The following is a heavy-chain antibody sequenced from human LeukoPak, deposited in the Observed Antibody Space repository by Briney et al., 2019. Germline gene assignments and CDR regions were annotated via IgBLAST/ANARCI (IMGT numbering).Heavy chain of an antibody. D-gene: IGHD1-26*01. Sequence: GGSLRLSCAASGFTFSSYSMNWVRQAPGKGLEWVSSSSSTNMYYADSVKGRFTISRDNSKNTLYLQMNSLRAEDTAVYYCARDTVVGQDYWGQGTLVTVSS. J-gene: IGHJ4*02. V-gene: IGHV3-21*04. CDR1: GFTFSSYS. CDR3: ARDTVVGQDY. CDR2: SSSTNM.